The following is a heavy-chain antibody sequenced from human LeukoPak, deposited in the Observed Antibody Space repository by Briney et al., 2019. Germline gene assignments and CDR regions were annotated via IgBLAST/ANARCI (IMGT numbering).Heavy chain of an antibody. D-gene: IGHD3-22*01. V-gene: IGHV4-38-2*01. Sequence: PSETLSLTCAVSGYSTSSGHYWGWIRQCPGKGLEWIGRMDRSGNRYYNPSLKSRVTISVDTSENQFSLQLSSVNAADRALYYGARSGDYIKEGFEYWGQGTLVTVSS. CDR1: GYSTSSGHY. J-gene: IGHJ4*02. CDR3: ARSGDYIKEGFEY. CDR2: MDRSGNR.